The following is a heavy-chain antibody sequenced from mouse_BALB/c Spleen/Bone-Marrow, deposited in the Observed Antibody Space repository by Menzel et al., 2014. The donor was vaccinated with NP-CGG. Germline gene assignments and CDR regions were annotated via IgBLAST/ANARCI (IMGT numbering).Heavy chain of an antibody. CDR2: IDPANGNT. CDR1: GFNIKDTY. V-gene: IGHV14-3*02. Sequence: DVKLQESGAELVKPGASVKLSCTASGFNIKDTYMHWVKQRPEQGLEWIGRIDPANGNTKYDPKFQGKATITADISSNTAYLQLSSLTSEDTAVYYCARGGLYDGSDYWGQGTTLTVSS. J-gene: IGHJ2*01. D-gene: IGHD2-3*01. CDR3: ARGGLYDGSDY.